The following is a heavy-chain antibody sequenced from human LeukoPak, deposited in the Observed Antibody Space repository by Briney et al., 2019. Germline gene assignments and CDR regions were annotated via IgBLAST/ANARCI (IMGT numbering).Heavy chain of an antibody. D-gene: IGHD3-10*01. J-gene: IGHJ6*02. CDR1: GYTFTSYD. Sequence: ASVKVSCKASGYTFTSYDINWVRQATGQGLEWMGWMNPNSGNTGYAQKFQGRVTMTRNTSISTAYMELSSLRSEDTAVYYCARGDGSGSYHYYYGMDVWGQGTTVTVSS. CDR2: MNPNSGNT. CDR3: ARGDGSGSYHYYYGMDV. V-gene: IGHV1-8*01.